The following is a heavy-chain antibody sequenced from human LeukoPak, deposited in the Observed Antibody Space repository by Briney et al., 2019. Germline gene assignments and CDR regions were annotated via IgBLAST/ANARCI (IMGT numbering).Heavy chain of an antibody. D-gene: IGHD3-9*01. Sequence: ASVKVSCKVSGYTLTELSMHWVRQAPGKGLEWMGGFDPEDGETIYAQKFQGRVTMTEDTSTDTAYMELSSLRSEDTAVYYCATRYDILTGYDYWGQGTLVTVSS. CDR3: ATRYDILTGYDY. CDR2: FDPEDGET. CDR1: GYTLTELS. V-gene: IGHV1-24*01. J-gene: IGHJ4*02.